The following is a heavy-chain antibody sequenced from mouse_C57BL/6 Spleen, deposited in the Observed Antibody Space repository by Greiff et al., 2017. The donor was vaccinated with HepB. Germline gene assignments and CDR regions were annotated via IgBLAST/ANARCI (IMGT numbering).Heavy chain of an antibody. CDR2: IYPGDGDT. CDR1: GYAFSSYW. D-gene: IGHD2-5*01. CDR3: AMGYSNSLYAMDY. Sequence: QVHVKQSGAELVKPGASVKISCKASGYAFSSYWMNWVKQRPGKGLEWIGQIYPGDGDTNYNGKFKGKATLTADKSSSTAYMQISSLTSEDSAVYFCAMGYSNSLYAMDYWGQGTSVTVSS. V-gene: IGHV1-80*01. J-gene: IGHJ4*01.